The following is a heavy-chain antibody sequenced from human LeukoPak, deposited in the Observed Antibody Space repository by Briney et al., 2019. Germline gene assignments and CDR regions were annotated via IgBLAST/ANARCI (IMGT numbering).Heavy chain of an antibody. CDR2: IKQDGNEK. D-gene: IGHD2-15*01. J-gene: IGHJ4*02. V-gene: IGHV3-7*01. Sequence: PGGSLRLSCAASGFTFSSSWMTWVRQAPGKGLEWVANIKQDGNEKYYVDSVKGRFTISRDNAKNSLYLQMNSLRVEDTAIYYCARPGLYCSGGACYPFEYWGQGTLVTVSS. CDR1: GFTFSSSW. CDR3: ARPGLYCSGGACYPFEY.